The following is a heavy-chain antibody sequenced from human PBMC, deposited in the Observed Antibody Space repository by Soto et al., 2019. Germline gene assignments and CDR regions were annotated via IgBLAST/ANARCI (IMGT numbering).Heavy chain of an antibody. CDR3: ARRYYFDTTGPSGGNWFDP. J-gene: IGHJ5*02. Sequence: GESLKISCKGSGYSFTSYWIGWVRQMPGKGLEWMGIIYPGDSDTRYSPSFQGQVPISVDKSISTAYLQWRSLKASDTAIYYCARRYYFDTTGPSGGNWFDPWGQGTFVTVSS. V-gene: IGHV5-51*01. CDR1: GYSFTSYW. CDR2: IYPGDSDT. D-gene: IGHD3-22*01.